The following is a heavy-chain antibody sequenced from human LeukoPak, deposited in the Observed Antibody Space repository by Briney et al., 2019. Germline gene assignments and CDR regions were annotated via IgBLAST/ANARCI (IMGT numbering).Heavy chain of an antibody. J-gene: IGHJ2*01. V-gene: IGHV4-59*08. Sequence: SETLSLTCAVYGGSFSGYYWSWIRQPPGKGLEWIGYIYYSGSTNYNPSLKSRVTISVDRSKNQFTLKLNSVTAADTAVYYCAKTTVTSSYWYFDLWGRGTLVTVSS. CDR2: IYYSGST. CDR1: GGSFSGYY. D-gene: IGHD4-17*01. CDR3: AKTTVTSSYWYFDL.